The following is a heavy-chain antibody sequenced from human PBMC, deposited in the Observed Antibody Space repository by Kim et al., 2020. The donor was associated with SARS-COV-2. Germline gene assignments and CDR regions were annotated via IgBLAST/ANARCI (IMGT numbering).Heavy chain of an antibody. CDR3: ARDPTGYSSSWYADY. V-gene: IGHV1-2*02. J-gene: IGHJ4*02. D-gene: IGHD6-13*01. Sequence: QKFQGRVTMTRDTSISTAYMELSRLRSDDTAVYYCARDPTGYSSSWYADYWGQGTLVTVSS.